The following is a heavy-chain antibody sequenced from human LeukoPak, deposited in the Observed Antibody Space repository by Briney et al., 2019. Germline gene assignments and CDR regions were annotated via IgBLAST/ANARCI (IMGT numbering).Heavy chain of an antibody. CDR2: INPSGGTR. Sequence: ASVKASCKASGYSFTTYYMHWVRQAPGQGLEWMGIINPSGGTRSYTQKFQGRVTMTRDTSTRTVYMELSGLRSEDTAVYYCARYYYGDFRGGWFDPWGQGTLVTVSS. J-gene: IGHJ5*02. CDR3: ARYYYGDFRGGWFDP. CDR1: GYSFTTYY. V-gene: IGHV1-46*01. D-gene: IGHD4-17*01.